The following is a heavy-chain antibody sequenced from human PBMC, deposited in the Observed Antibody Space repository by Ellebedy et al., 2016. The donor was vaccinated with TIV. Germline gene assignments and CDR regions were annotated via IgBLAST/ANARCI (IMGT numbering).Heavy chain of an antibody. CDR3: ARVGSIAAAGTHGDY. V-gene: IGHV3-30-3*01. J-gene: IGHJ4*02. CDR1: GFTFSSYA. CDR2: ISYDGSNK. Sequence: PGGSLRLSCAASGFTFSSYAMHRVRQAPGKGLEWVAVISYDGSNKYYADSVKGRFTISRDNSKNTLYLQMNSLRAEDTAVYYCARVGSIAAAGTHGDYWGQGTLVTVSS. D-gene: IGHD6-13*01.